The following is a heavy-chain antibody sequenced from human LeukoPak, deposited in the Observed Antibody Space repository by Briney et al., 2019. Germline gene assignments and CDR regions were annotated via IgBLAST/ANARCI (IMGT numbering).Heavy chain of an antibody. Sequence: PGGSLRLSCAASGFTVSSNYMSWVRQAPGKGLEWVSVIYSGGSTYYADSVKDRFTISRDNSKNALYLQMNSLRAEDTAVYYCARGLDYGDYFDYWGQGTLVTVSS. CDR1: GFTVSSNY. CDR3: ARGLDYGDYFDY. J-gene: IGHJ4*02. CDR2: IYSGGST. V-gene: IGHV3-66*02. D-gene: IGHD4-17*01.